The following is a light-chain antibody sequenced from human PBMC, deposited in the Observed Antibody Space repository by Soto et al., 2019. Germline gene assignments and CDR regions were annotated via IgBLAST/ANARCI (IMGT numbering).Light chain of an antibody. CDR1: SSNIGNNY. CDR3: GTWDSSLTAFV. J-gene: IGLJ1*01. CDR2: DNN. V-gene: IGLV1-51*01. Sequence: QSVLTQPPSVSAAPGQKVTISCSGSSSNIGNNYVSWYQHLPRTAPKLLIYDNNKRPSGIPDRFSGSKSGTSATLGITGLQTGDEADYYCGTWDSSLTAFVFGTGTKVTVL.